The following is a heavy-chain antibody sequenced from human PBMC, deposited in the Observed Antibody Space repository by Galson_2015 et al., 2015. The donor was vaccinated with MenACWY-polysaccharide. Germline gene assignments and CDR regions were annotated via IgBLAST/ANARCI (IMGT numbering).Heavy chain of an antibody. V-gene: IGHV1-69*11. CDR1: RGTLSTYA. CDR3: ARDRSTGWYVY. Sequence: SCKASRGTLSTYAISWVRQAPGQGLEWMGRIIPFVATTHYAQKFQGRVTVTADSSTSTAYMELRSLRSDDTATYYCARDRSTGWYVYWGQGTLVTVSS. CDR2: IIPFVATT. D-gene: IGHD6-19*01. J-gene: IGHJ4*02.